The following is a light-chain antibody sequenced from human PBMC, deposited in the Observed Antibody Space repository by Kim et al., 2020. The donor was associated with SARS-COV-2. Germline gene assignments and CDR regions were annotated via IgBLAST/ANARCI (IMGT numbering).Light chain of an antibody. CDR3: QQSFGTPYT. J-gene: IGKJ2*01. CDR2: AAS. CDR1: QSISGY. V-gene: IGKV1-39*01. Sequence: DIQLTQSPSSLSASVGDRVSITCRASQSISGYLNWYQQKPGKAPKLLIYAASSLQSGVPSRFSGSGSGTDFTLTISSLQPEDFAAYYCQQSFGTPYTFGQGTKLEIK.